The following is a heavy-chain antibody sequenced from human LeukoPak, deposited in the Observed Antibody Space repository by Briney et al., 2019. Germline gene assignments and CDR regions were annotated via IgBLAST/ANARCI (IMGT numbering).Heavy chain of an antibody. CDR2: LYDSGRI. V-gene: IGHV4-59*01. CDR3: ARANISPRVPWYYHYVDV. D-gene: IGHD2/OR15-2a*01. CDR1: GGSINNFY. Sequence: SETLSLTCTVSGGSINNFYWTWIRQPPGKGLEWIGYLYDSGRINYNPSLKSRVTMSVDTSKNQFSLKVNSVTAADTAIYYCARANISPRVPWYYHYVDVWGKGTTVTVSS. J-gene: IGHJ6*03.